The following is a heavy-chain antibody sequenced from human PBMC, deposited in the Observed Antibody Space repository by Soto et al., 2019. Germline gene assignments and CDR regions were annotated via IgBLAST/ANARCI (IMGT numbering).Heavy chain of an antibody. CDR3: AKNSGDRGYSYDYVWGSYRYTGLDI. V-gene: IGHV3-23*01. CDR2: ISGSGGST. D-gene: IGHD3-16*02. Sequence: GGSLRLSCAASGFTFSSYAMSWVRQAPGKGLEWVSAISGSGGSTYYADSVKGRFTISRDNSKNTLYLQMNSLRAEDTAVYYCAKNSGDRGYSYDYVWGSYRYTGLDIWGQGTMVTVSS. CDR1: GFTFSSYA. J-gene: IGHJ3*02.